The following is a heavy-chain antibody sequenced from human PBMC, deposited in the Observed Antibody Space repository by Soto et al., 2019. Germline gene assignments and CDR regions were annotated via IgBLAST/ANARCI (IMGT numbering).Heavy chain of an antibody. CDR2: ISAYNGNT. J-gene: IGHJ4*02. CDR1: GYTFTSYG. V-gene: IGHV1-18*01. Sequence: QVQLVQSGAEVKKPGASVKVSCKASGYTFTSYGISWLRQAPGQGLEWMGWISAYNGNTNYAQKLQGRVTMTTDTTTSTAYVELRSLRSDDTAVYYCARESSSSCHDYWGQGTLVTVSS. CDR3: ARESSSSCHDY. D-gene: IGHD6-13*01.